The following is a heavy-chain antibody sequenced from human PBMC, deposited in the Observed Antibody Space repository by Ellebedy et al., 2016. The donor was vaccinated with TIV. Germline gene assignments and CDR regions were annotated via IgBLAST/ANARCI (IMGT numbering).Heavy chain of an antibody. Sequence: GESLKISCAASGFTFSSFAMHWVRQAPGKGLEWLSVISGGGDSTYHAGSVKGRSTITRDNSKNTLYLQIDRLRAEDTAVYYCAKGTSSGFNNDRVGFEYWGQGALVTVSS. CDR1: GFTFSSFA. D-gene: IGHD5-12*01. J-gene: IGHJ4*02. CDR2: ISGGGDST. V-gene: IGHV3-23*01. CDR3: AKGTSSGFNNDRVGFEY.